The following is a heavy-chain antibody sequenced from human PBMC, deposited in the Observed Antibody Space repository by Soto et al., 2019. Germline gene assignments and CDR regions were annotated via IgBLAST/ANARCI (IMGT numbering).Heavy chain of an antibody. J-gene: IGHJ4*02. CDR1: GCSISSGGYS. Sequence: SETLSLTCAVSGCSISSGGYSWSWIRQPPGKGLEWIGYIYHSGSTYYNPSLKSRVTISVDRSKNQFSLKLSSVTAADTAVYYCARAGGLGAVAVDYWGQGTLLTISS. CDR3: ARAGGLGAVAVDY. V-gene: IGHV4-30-2*01. D-gene: IGHD6-19*01. CDR2: IYHSGST.